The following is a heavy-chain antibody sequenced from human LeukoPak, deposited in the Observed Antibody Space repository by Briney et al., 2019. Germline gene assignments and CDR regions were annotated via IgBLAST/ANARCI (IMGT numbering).Heavy chain of an antibody. J-gene: IGHJ1*01. V-gene: IGHV4-34*01. CDR2: INHSGST. D-gene: IGHD3-22*01. Sequence: KTSETLSITCAVYGGSFSDYYWSWMRQPPGKGLEWIGEINHSGSTNYNPSLKSRVTISVDTSKNQFSLKLSSVTAADTAVYYCAYSSGYQQHWGQGTLVTVSS. CDR1: GGSFSDYY. CDR3: AYSSGYQQH.